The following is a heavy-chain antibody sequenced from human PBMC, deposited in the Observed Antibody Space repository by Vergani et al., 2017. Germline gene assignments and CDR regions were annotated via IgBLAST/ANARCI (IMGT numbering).Heavy chain of an antibody. Sequence: QVQLQESGPGLVKPSETLSLTCTVSGGSISSYYWSWIRHPPGQGLEWFWYIYYSGSTNYNPSLKSPVTISVDTSKNQFSLKLSSVTAADTAVYYCGREGYDFWSGYYTGAFDIWGQGTMVTVSS. V-gene: IGHV4-59*01. CDR1: GGSISSYY. D-gene: IGHD3-3*01. J-gene: IGHJ3*02. CDR3: GREGYDFWSGYYTGAFDI. CDR2: IYYSGST.